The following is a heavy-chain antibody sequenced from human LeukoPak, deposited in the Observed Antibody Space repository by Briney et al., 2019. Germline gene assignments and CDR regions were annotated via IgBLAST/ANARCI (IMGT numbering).Heavy chain of an antibody. CDR1: GFSFSTYA. CDR3: AKDLYYYYMDV. CDR2: MRYDGSNE. V-gene: IGHV3-30*02. J-gene: IGHJ6*03. Sequence: GGSLRLSCAAAGFSFSTYAMHWVRQAPGKGLEWVAFMRYDGSNEYYADSVKGRFTISRDNSKNTLYLQMNRLRAEDTAVYYCAKDLYYYYMDVWGKGTTVTVSS.